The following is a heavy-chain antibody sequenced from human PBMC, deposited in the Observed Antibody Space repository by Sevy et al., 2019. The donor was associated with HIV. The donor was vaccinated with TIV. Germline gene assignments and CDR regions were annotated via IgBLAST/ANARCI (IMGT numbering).Heavy chain of an antibody. CDR3: AKKEGRCSGGSCYFFNWFDP. J-gene: IGHJ5*02. CDR2: ISYDGSNK. V-gene: IGHV3-30*18. CDR1: GFTFSSYG. Sequence: GGSLRLSCAASGFTFSSYGMHWVRQAPGKGLEWVAVISYDGSNKYYADSVKGRFTISRDNSKNTLYLQMNSLRAEDTAVYYYAKKEGRCSGGSCYFFNWFDPWGQGTLVTVSS. D-gene: IGHD2-15*01.